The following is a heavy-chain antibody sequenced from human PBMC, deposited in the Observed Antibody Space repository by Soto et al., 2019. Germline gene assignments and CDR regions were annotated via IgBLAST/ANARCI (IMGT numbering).Heavy chain of an antibody. D-gene: IGHD4-17*01. CDR1: GFTFSSYA. V-gene: IGHV3-30-3*01. Sequence: QVQLVESGGGVVQPGRSLRLSCAASGFTFSSYAMHWVRQAPGKGLEWVAVISYDGSIKYSAGSVKGRFTISRDNSKNTLYLQMNTLRAEDTAVYYCARDFYGDYVNPPSLHHPGWWGQGTLVTVSS. CDR2: ISYDGSIK. CDR3: ARDFYGDYVNPPSLHHPGW. J-gene: IGHJ4*02.